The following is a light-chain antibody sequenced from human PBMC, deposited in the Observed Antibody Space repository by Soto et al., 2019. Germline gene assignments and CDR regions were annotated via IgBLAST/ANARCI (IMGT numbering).Light chain of an antibody. CDR2: LESSGRY. CDR1: GGHRSYI. Sequence: QTVVTQSSSASASLGSSVKLTCTLSGGHRSYIIAWHQQQSGKAPRNLMKLESSGRYSRGSGVPDRFSGSSSGADRYLTISNLPSEDEADYYCETWDGFVWVLGGGTKLTVL. CDR3: ETWDGFVWV. V-gene: IGLV4-60*03. J-gene: IGLJ3*02.